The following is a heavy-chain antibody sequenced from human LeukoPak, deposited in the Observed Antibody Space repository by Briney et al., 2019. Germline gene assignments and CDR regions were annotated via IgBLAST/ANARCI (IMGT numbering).Heavy chain of an antibody. CDR3: ARDTGESWYNDY. Sequence: GASVKVSCKTSGNTLTGHYMHWVRQAPGQGLEWMGWINPNTGGTHFAQNFLGRVTMTRDTSISTAYMELSRLRSDDTAVYYCARDTGESWYNDYWGQGTLVTVSS. D-gene: IGHD1-14*01. V-gene: IGHV1-2*02. J-gene: IGHJ4*02. CDR1: GNTLTGHY. CDR2: INPNTGGT.